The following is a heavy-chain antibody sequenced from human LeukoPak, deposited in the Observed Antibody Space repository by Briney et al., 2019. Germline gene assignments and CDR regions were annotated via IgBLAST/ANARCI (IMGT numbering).Heavy chain of an antibody. CDR3: ARVITVKGYMDV. V-gene: IGHV1-46*01. D-gene: IGHD4-11*01. CDR1: GYTFISYY. CDR2: ISPSGGST. Sequence: ASVKVSCKASGYTFISYYMHWVRQAPGQGLEWMGIISPSGGSTKYAQKFQGRVTMTRDTSTSTVYMELSSLRSEDTAVYYCARVITVKGYMDVWGKGTTVTVSS. J-gene: IGHJ6*03.